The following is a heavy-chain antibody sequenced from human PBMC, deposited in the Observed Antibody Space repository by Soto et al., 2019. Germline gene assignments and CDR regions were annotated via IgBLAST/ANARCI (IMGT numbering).Heavy chain of an antibody. CDR1: GFTFSSYA. Sequence: PGGSLRLSCAASGFTFSSYAMSWVRQAPGKGLEWVSAISGSGGSTYYADSVKGRFTISRENAKNSLYLQMNSLRAEDTAVYYCARDKPCASRWGLLWFGELSPYYYYGMDVWGQGTTVTVSS. CDR3: ARDKPCASRWGLLWFGELSPYYYYGMDV. CDR2: ISGSGGST. J-gene: IGHJ6*02. D-gene: IGHD3-10*01. V-gene: IGHV3-23*01.